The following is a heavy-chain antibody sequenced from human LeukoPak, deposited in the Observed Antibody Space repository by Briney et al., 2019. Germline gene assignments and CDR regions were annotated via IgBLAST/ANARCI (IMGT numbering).Heavy chain of an antibody. CDR2: ISSSGSTI. J-gene: IGHJ4*02. CDR1: GFTFSSYE. CDR3: ARDLEGSGSFYRPSYDY. V-gene: IGHV3-48*03. D-gene: IGHD3-10*01. Sequence: GGSLRLSCAASGFTFSSYEMNWVRQAPGKGLEWVSYISSSGSTIYYADSVKGRFTISRDNARNSLYLQMNSLRAEDTAVYYCARDLEGSGSFYRPSYDYWGQGTLVTVSS.